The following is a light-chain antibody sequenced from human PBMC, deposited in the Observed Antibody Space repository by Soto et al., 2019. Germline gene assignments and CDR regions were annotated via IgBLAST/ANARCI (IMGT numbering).Light chain of an antibody. CDR3: CSYAGSYTYV. J-gene: IGLJ1*01. CDR1: SRDVGGYNH. Sequence: QSALTQPRSVSGSPGQSVTISCTGTSRDVGGYNHVSWYQQHPGKVPKLMIYDVSERPSGVPDRFSGSKSGNTASLTISGLQAKDEADYYCCSYAGSYTYVFGTGTKVTVL. CDR2: DVS. V-gene: IGLV2-11*01.